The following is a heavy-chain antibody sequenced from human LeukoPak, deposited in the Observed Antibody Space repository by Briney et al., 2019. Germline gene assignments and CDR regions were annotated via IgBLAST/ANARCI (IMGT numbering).Heavy chain of an antibody. CDR1: GYTFTSYG. CDR2: ISAYNGNT. D-gene: IGHD4-17*01. Sequence: ASVKVSCKASGYTFTSYGISWVRQAPGQGLEWMGWISAYNGNTNYAQKLQGRVTMTTDTSTSTAYMELRSLRSDDTAVYYCARDLEGTVTSPGDAFDIWGQGTMVTVSS. J-gene: IGHJ3*02. V-gene: IGHV1-18*01. CDR3: ARDLEGTVTSPGDAFDI.